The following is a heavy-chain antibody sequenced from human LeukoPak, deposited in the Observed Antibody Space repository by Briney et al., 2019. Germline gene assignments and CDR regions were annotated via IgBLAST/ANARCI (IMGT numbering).Heavy chain of an antibody. D-gene: IGHD1-14*01. CDR3: ARDLNPQSIGMRAFDI. CDR1: GYTFTNFY. CDR2: INPTTGST. Sequence: ASVKVSCKASGYTFTNFYLHWVRQAPGQGLEWMGIINPTTGSTTYAQKLQGRVTMTRDMSTSTVYMELSSLRSEDTAVYFCARDLNPQSIGMRAFDIWGQGTMVAASS. J-gene: IGHJ3*02. V-gene: IGHV1-46*01.